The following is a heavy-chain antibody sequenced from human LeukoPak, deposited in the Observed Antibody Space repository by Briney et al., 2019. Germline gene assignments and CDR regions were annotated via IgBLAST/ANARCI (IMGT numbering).Heavy chain of an antibody. CDR2: ISSSSSTI. J-gene: IGHJ4*02. CDR1: GFTFSSYS. Sequence: GGSLRLSCAASGFTFSSYSMNWVRQAPGKGLEWVSYISSSSSTIYYADSVKGRFTVSRDNAKNSLYLQMNSLRAEDTAVYYCARTMFYYDSSAYDYWGQGTLVTVSS. CDR3: ARTMFYYDSSAYDY. V-gene: IGHV3-48*04. D-gene: IGHD3-22*01.